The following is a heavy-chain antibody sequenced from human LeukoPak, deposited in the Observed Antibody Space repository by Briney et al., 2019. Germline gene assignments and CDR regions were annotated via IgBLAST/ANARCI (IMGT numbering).Heavy chain of an antibody. J-gene: IGHJ6*02. V-gene: IGHV1-46*01. CDR1: GYTFTSYY. D-gene: IGHD4-23*01. Sequence: AAVKVSCKASGYTFTSYYMHWVRQAPGQGLEWMGIINPSGGSTSYAQKFQGRVTMTRDTSTSTVYMELSSLRSEDTAVYYCARDSSGGNQGTNYYYYYGMDLWGQGTTVTVSS. CDR2: INPSGGST. CDR3: ARDSSGGNQGTNYYYYYGMDL.